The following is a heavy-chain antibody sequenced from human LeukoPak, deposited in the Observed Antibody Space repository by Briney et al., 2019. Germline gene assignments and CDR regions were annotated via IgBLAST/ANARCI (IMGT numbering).Heavy chain of an antibody. CDR1: GFTFSSYS. D-gene: IGHD3-10*01. J-gene: IGHJ3*02. V-gene: IGHV3-48*04. CDR3: ARVGADQDAFDI. Sequence: GGSLRLSCAASGFTFSSYSMNRVRQAPGPGREWVSYISSSSSTTYYADSVKGRFTISRDNAKNSLYLQMNSLRAEDTAVYYCARVGADQDAFDIWGQGTMVTVSS. CDR2: ISSSSSTT.